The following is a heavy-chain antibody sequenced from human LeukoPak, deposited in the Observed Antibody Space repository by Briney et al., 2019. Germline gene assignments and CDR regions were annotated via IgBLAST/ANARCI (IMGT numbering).Heavy chain of an antibody. V-gene: IGHV3-30*18. CDR3: AKDQYSSSWYHFLRYGMDV. D-gene: IGHD6-13*01. Sequence: GRSLRLSCAASGFTFSSYGMHWVRQAPGKGLEWVAVISYDGSNKYYAGSVKGRFTISRDNSKNTLYLQMNSLRAEDTAVYYCAKDQYSSSWYHFLRYGMDVWGQGTTVTVSS. CDR2: ISYDGSNK. CDR1: GFTFSSYG. J-gene: IGHJ6*02.